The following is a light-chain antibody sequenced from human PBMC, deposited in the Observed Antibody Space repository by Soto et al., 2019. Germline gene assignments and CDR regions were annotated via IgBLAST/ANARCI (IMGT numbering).Light chain of an antibody. CDR3: QRYDSFRT. Sequence: EIVLTQSPGTLSLSPGERATLSCRASQSVRSNFLAWYQQKPGQAPRLLIYGASNRATCIPDRFSGSGSGTDFTLTITRLEPEDFAMYYCQRYDSFRTFGQGTKVE. J-gene: IGKJ1*01. CDR1: QSVRSNF. V-gene: IGKV3-20*01. CDR2: GAS.